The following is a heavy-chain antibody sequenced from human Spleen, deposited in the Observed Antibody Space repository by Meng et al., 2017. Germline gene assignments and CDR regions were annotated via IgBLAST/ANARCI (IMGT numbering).Heavy chain of an antibody. V-gene: IGHV4-34*01. D-gene: IGHD2-15*01. CDR2: INHSGST. CDR3: ARVGYCGGGSCYNYAVPLDY. CDR1: GGSFSGYY. Sequence: SEILSLTCAVQGGSFSGYYWSRTRQPPGKGLEWIGEINHSGSTNYNPSLKSRVTISVDTSKNQFSPKLSSVTAADTAVYYCARVGYCGGGSCYNYAVPLDYWGQGTLVTVSS. J-gene: IGHJ4*02.